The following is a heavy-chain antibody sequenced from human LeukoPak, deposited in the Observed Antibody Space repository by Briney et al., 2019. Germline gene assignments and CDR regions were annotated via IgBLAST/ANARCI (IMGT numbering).Heavy chain of an antibody. J-gene: IGHJ4*02. CDR3: AKPYYYGSGSYYNAYFDY. Sequence: PGGSLRLSCAASGFTFSSYAMHWVRQAPGKGLEWVAVISYDGSNKYYADSVKGRFTISRDNSKNTLYLQMNSQRAEDTAVYYCAKPYYYGSGSYYNAYFDYWGQGTLVTVSS. D-gene: IGHD3-10*01. CDR1: GFTFSSYA. V-gene: IGHV3-30*04. CDR2: ISYDGSNK.